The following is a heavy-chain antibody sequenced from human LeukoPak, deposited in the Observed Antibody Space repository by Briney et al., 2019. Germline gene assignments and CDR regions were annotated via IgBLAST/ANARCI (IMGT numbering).Heavy chain of an antibody. V-gene: IGHV4-30-4*01. D-gene: IGHD3-10*01. CDR2: IYYSGST. Sequence: SQTLSLTCTVSGGSISSGDYYWSWIRQPPGKGLEWIGYIYYSGSTYCNPSLKSRVTISVDTSKNQFSLKLSSVTAADTAVYYCASDMVRGVMVHAFDIWGQGTMVTVSS. J-gene: IGHJ3*02. CDR1: GGSISSGDYY. CDR3: ASDMVRGVMVHAFDI.